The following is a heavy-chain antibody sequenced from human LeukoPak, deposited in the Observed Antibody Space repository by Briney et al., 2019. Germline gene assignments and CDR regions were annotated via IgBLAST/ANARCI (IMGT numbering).Heavy chain of an antibody. CDR1: GFIFNSHW. V-gene: IGHV3-7*01. CDR3: ARDPAWGAIDY. Sequence: GESLRLSCAASGFIFNSHWMTWVRQAPGKGLQWLASIRQDGNVRYYVDSVQGRFSISRDNAMNSLYLQMSSLRAEDTAVYYCARDPAWGAIDYWGQGTLVTVSS. CDR2: IRQDGNVR. J-gene: IGHJ4*02. D-gene: IGHD7-27*01.